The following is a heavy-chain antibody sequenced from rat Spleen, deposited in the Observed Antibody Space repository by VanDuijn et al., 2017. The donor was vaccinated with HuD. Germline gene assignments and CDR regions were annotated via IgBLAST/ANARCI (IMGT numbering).Heavy chain of an antibody. V-gene: IGHV2-30*01. Sequence: QVQLKESGPDLVQPSQTLSLTCTVPGFSLTSYNVHWVRQPTGKGLEWMGVIWTGGSTDYNSALKSRLSISRDTSKSQVFLEMNSLQPEDTGTYYCARHLTTPFDYWGHGVMVTVSS. J-gene: IGHJ2*01. CDR2: IWTGGST. CDR1: GFSLTSYN. D-gene: IGHD1-10*01. CDR3: ARHLTTPFDY.